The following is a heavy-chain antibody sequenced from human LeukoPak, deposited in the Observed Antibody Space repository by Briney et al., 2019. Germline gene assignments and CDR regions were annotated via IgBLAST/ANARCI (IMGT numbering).Heavy chain of an antibody. CDR1: GGSIRSDTYY. J-gene: IGHJ5*02. D-gene: IGHD1-14*01. V-gene: IGHV4-39*01. CDR2: IYYSGST. Sequence: SETLSLTCTVSGGSIRSDTYYWGWIRQPPGKGLEWIANIYYSGSTYYNPSLKSRVTISVDTSKNQFSLKLSSVTAADTAVYYCAGLIRPGWFDPWGQGTLVTVSS. CDR3: AGLIRPGWFDP.